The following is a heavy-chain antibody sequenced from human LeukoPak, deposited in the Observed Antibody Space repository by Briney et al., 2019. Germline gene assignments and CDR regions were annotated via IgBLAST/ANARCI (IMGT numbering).Heavy chain of an antibody. J-gene: IGHJ4*02. Sequence: RXSCAASGFTFSSYGMHWVRQAPGKGLEWVAFIRYDGSNKYYADSVKGRFTISRDNSKNTLYLQMNSLRAEDTAVYYCAKVYYGSGSYDNFDYWGQGTLVTVSS. D-gene: IGHD3-10*01. CDR3: AKVYYGSGSYDNFDY. CDR2: IRYDGSNK. CDR1: GFTFSSYG. V-gene: IGHV3-30*02.